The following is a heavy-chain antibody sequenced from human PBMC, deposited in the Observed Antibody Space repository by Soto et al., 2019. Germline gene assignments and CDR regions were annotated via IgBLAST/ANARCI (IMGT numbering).Heavy chain of an antibody. D-gene: IGHD2-2*01. CDR1: GNSFSSHA. CDR3: ARGGALSTSWYWGDGLDS. V-gene: IGHV1-69*06. J-gene: IGHJ4*02. Sequence: QVQLEQSGSEVKKSRSSVKISCKSSGNSFSSHAITWVRQAPGHGLEWMGGIIPVFGTPTYAQKFQGRVTITADKSTNTSYMELRSLRFEDTAVYYCARGGALSTSWYWGDGLDSWGQGTQVTVSS. CDR2: IIPVFGTP.